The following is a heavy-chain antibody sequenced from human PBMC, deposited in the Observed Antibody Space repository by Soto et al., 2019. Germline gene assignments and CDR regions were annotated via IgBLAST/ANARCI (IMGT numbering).Heavy chain of an antibody. J-gene: IGHJ6*02. Sequence: GESLNISCKGSGYSFTSYWIGWVRQMPRKGLEWMGIIYPGDSDTRYSPSFQGQVTISADKSISTAYLQWSSLKASDTAMYYCARHGVSSSWPRFYYYGMDVWGQGTTVTVS. CDR3: ARHGVSSSWPRFYYYGMDV. CDR1: GYSFTSYW. CDR2: IYPGDSDT. D-gene: IGHD6-13*01. V-gene: IGHV5-51*01.